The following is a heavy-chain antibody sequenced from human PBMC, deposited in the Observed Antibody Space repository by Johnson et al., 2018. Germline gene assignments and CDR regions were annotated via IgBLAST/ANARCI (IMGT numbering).Heavy chain of an antibody. CDR1: GFTFSSYA. D-gene: IGHD7-27*01. CDR3: AKEAGDGGYWYFDL. V-gene: IGHV3-23*04. J-gene: IGHJ2*01. CDR2: ISGSGSST. Sequence: QLVESGGGLVQPGGSLRLSCAASGFTFSSYAMSWVRQAPGKGLEWVSAISGSGSSTYYADSVKGRFTITRDNSKNTLYLQMNSLRDEDPAVYYCAKEAGDGGYWYFDLWGRGTLVTVSS.